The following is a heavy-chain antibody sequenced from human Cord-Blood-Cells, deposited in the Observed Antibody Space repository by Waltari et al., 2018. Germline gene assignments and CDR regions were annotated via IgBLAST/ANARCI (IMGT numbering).Heavy chain of an antibody. V-gene: IGHV3-48*03. CDR2: ISSSGSTI. CDR3: AREGSGSYSAGAFDI. Sequence: EVQLVESGGGLVQPGGSLRLSCAASGFTFSSYEMNWVRQAPGKGLEWVSYISSSGSTIYYADSVKGRFTISRDNAKNSLYLQMNSLRAEDTAVYYCAREGSGSYSAGAFDIWGQGTMVTVSS. CDR1: GFTFSSYE. J-gene: IGHJ3*02. D-gene: IGHD1-26*01.